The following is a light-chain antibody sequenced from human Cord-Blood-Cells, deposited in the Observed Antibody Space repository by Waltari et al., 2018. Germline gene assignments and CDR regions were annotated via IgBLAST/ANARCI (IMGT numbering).Light chain of an antibody. V-gene: IGLV2-14*03. J-gene: IGLJ1*01. CDR2: DVS. Sequence: QSALTQPASVSGSPGQSITISCTGTSSDVGGYNYVSWYQQHPGKAPKLMIYDVSNRPSVFSNRFAGSKSGHTPSLTISGLQAEDEADYYCSSYTSSSTPYVFGTGTKVTVL. CDR3: SSYTSSSTPYV. CDR1: SSDVGGYNY.